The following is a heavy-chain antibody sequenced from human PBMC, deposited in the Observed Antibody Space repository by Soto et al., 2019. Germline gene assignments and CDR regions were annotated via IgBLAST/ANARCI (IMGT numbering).Heavy chain of an antibody. Sequence: QVQLVESGGGVVQPGKSLRLSCAASGFTFSSYAMHWVRQAPGKGLEWVAVISSDGTNKYFADSVKGRFAISRDNSKNTVGLQMNSLRNEDTAVYYCARSFTRAVTGYYFDNWGQGTLVTVSS. CDR2: ISSDGTNK. CDR1: GFTFSSYA. CDR3: ARSFTRAVTGYYFDN. D-gene: IGHD3-9*01. V-gene: IGHV3-30*09. J-gene: IGHJ4*02.